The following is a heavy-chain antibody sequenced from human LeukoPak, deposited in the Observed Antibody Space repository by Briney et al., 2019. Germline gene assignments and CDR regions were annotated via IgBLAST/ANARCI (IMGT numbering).Heavy chain of an antibody. V-gene: IGHV3-21*01. CDR3: ASSLVAGYYYYNHYYMDV. Sequence: RPGGSLRLSCAASGFTFSSYTMNWVRQAPGKGLEWVSSISSSSSYIYYADSVEGRFTISRDNAKNSLYLQMNSLRAEDTAVYYCASSLVAGYYYYNHYYMDVWGKGTTVTVSS. CDR2: ISSSSSYI. CDR1: GFTFSSYT. J-gene: IGHJ6*03. D-gene: IGHD5-18*01.